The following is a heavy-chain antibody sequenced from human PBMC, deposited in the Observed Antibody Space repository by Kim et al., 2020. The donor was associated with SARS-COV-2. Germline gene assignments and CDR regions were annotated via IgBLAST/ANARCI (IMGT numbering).Heavy chain of an antibody. D-gene: IGHD1-26*01. Sequence: GGSLRLSCAASGFTFSSYAMHWVRQAPGKGLEWVAVISYDGSNKYYADSVKGRFTISRDNSKNTLYLQMNSLRAEDTAVYYCARPYSGSYFGYFDYWGQGTLVTVSS. CDR1: GFTFSSYA. CDR3: ARPYSGSYFGYFDY. J-gene: IGHJ4*02. CDR2: ISYDGSNK. V-gene: IGHV3-30*04.